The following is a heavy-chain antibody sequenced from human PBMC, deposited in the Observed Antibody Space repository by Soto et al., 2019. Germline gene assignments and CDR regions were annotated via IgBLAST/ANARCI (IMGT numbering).Heavy chain of an antibody. J-gene: IGHJ4*02. Sequence: EVPLLESGGGLVQPGGSLRLSCAASGFTFNVYALSWVRQTPGKGLEWVSVISGGGDATYYADSVKGRFIISRDNSKNTLYLQMNSLRADDTAVYYCAKHGSMAATTPIDFWGQGTLVTVSS. CDR1: GFTFNVYA. CDR3: AKHGSMAATTPIDF. D-gene: IGHD2-15*01. V-gene: IGHV3-23*01. CDR2: ISGGGDAT.